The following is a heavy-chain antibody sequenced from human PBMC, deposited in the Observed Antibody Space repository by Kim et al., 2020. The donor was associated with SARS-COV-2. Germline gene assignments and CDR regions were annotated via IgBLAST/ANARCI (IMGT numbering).Heavy chain of an antibody. V-gene: IGHV4-39*01. CDR3: ARRSIAAPFDY. CDR1: GGSISSSSYY. J-gene: IGHJ4*02. Sequence: SETLSLTCTVSGGSISSSSYYWGWIRQPPGKGLEWIGSIYYSGSTYYNPSLKSRVTISVDTSKNQFSLKLSSVTAADTAVYYCARRSIAAPFDYWGQGTLVTISS. CDR2: IYYSGST. D-gene: IGHD6-6*01.